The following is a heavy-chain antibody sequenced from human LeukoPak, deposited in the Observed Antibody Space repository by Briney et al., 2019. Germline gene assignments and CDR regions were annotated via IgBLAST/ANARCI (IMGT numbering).Heavy chain of an antibody. CDR1: GAFISDYY. J-gene: IGHJ6*03. Sequence: SETLSLTCTVSGAFISDYYWSWIRQPPGKGLEWIGNIHFSGSTNYNPTLDSRLSISIDTSRNQFSLRLRSVTAADTALYYCARLSEKVVSRRYHYYLDVWGKGTTVTVSS. CDR2: IHFSGST. D-gene: IGHD2/OR15-2a*01. V-gene: IGHV4-59*01. CDR3: ARLSEKVVSRRYHYYLDV.